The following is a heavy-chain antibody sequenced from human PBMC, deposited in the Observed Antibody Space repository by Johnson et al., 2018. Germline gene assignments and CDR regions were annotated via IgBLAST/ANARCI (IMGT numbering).Heavy chain of an antibody. V-gene: IGHV3-11*01. CDR2: ISSRGSPI. CDR3: AREGCRSTSCYSYYYYGMDV. Sequence: QVQLVESGGGLVKPGGSLRLSCAASGFTFSDYYMSWIRQAPGKGLEWVSYISSRGSPIYYADSVKGRFTISRDNAKNSLNLQMNSLSAEDTAVYYCAREGCRSTSCYSYYYYGMDVWGQGTTVTVSS. CDR1: GFTFSDYY. J-gene: IGHJ6*02. D-gene: IGHD2-2*02.